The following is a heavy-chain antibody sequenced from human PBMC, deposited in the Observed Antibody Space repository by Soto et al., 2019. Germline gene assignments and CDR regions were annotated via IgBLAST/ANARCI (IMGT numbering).Heavy chain of an antibody. J-gene: IGHJ4*02. CDR1: GGSISSSSYY. V-gene: IGHV4-39*01. CDR3: ARRVGRGGSYLY. Sequence: SETLSLTCTVSGGSISSSSYYWGWIRQPPGKGLEWIGSIYYSGSTYYNPSLKSRVTISVDTSKNQFSLKLSSGTAADTAVYYCARRVGRGGSYLYWGQGTLVTVSS. CDR2: IYYSGST. D-gene: IGHD1-26*01.